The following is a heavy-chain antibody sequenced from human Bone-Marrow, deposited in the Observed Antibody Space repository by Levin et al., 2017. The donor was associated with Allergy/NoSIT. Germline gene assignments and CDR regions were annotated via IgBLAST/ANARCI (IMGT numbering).Heavy chain of an antibody. CDR2: VYSGGDT. D-gene: IGHD1-26*01. J-gene: IGHJ5*02. Sequence: LSLTCAASGFDVSRNYVKWVRPAPGKGLEWVSLVYSGGDTYYADSVKGRFTISRDKSTNTMFLQMNNLRVEDTAVYYCARDVGPWGPGTLVTVSS. CDR3: ARDVGP. V-gene: IGHV3-66*01. CDR1: GFDVSRNY.